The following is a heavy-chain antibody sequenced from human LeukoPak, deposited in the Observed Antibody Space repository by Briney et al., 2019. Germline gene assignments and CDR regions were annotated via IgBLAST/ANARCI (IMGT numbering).Heavy chain of an antibody. CDR3: ARGVDIVATGDWFDP. CDR1: GYIFTSYD. V-gene: IGHV1-8*03. D-gene: IGHD5-12*01. CDR2: MNPNSGNT. Sequence: ASVKVSCKASGYIFTSYDINLVRQATGQGLEWMGWMNPNSGNTGYAQKFQGRVTITRNTSISTAYMELSSLRSEDTAVYYCARGVDIVATGDWFDPLGQGTLVTVSS. J-gene: IGHJ5*02.